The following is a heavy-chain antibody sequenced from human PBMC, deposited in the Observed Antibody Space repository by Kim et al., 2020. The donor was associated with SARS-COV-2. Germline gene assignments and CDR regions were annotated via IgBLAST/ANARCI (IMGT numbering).Heavy chain of an antibody. CDR2: IYYSGST. CDR3: ARGGSSSWYATIDY. V-gene: IGHV4-61*01. CDR1: GGSVSSGSYY. Sequence: SETLSLTCTVSGGSVSSGSYYWSWIRQPPGKGLEWIGYIYYSGSTNYNPSLKSRVTISVDTSKNQFSLKLSSVTAADTAVYYCARGGSSSWYATIDYWGQGTLVTVSS. J-gene: IGHJ4*02. D-gene: IGHD6-13*01.